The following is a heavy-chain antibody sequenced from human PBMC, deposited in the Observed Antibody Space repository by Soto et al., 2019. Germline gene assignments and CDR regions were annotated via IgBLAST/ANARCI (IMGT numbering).Heavy chain of an antibody. CDR2: TNSSGTT. Sequence: EVQLVESGGGLVQPGGSLRLSCAASGFTVSSNYMSWVRQAPGKGLEWVSVTNSSGTTYYADSVKGRFIISRDNSKNTLDLQMISLSAEDTAVYYCAREFRTSGSRDAFDIWGQGTIVTVSS. D-gene: IGHD1-26*01. CDR1: GFTVSSNY. V-gene: IGHV3-66*01. J-gene: IGHJ3*02. CDR3: AREFRTSGSRDAFDI.